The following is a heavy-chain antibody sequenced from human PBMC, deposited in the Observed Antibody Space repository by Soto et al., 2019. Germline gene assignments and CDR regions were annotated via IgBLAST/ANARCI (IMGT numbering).Heavy chain of an antibody. V-gene: IGHV1-24*01. CDR2: FDPEDGET. Sequence: ASVKVSCKVSGYTLTELSMHWVRQAPGKGLEWMGGFDPEDGETIYAQKFQGRVTMTEDTSTDTAYMELSSLRSENTAVYYCATGSRDSSGYYYATAPLDYWGQGTLVTVS. CDR3: ATGSRDSSGYYYATAPLDY. J-gene: IGHJ4*02. CDR1: GYTLTELS. D-gene: IGHD3-22*01.